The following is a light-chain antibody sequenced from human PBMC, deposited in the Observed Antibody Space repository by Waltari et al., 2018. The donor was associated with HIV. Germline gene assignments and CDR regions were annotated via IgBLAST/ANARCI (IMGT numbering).Light chain of an antibody. Sequence: QSALTQPASVSGSHGQSIHISCTVTSSAAGGYNYVSWYQQHPGKAPKLMIYDVTNRPSGFSNRFSGSKSGNTASLTISGLQLEDEADYYCSSYTSSSTWVFGGGTKLTVL. CDR3: SSYTSSSTWV. CDR2: DVT. V-gene: IGLV2-14*03. CDR1: SSAAGGYNY. J-gene: IGLJ3*02.